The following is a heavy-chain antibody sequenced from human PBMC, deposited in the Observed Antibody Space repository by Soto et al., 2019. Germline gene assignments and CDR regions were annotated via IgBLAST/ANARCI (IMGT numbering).Heavy chain of an antibody. CDR2: IYYSGYT. D-gene: IGHD3-9*01. V-gene: IGHV4-30-4*01. Sequence: QVQLQESGPGLVKPSQTVSLTCTVSGGSISSGDYYWTWIRQPPGKGLEWIGYIYYSGYTYYNPSLKSRITISVDTSKNQFSLKLTSVTAADTAVYFCARGGNGYHILTGFSSHYWGQGTLVTVSS. J-gene: IGHJ4*02. CDR3: ARGGNGYHILTGFSSHY. CDR1: GGSISSGDYY.